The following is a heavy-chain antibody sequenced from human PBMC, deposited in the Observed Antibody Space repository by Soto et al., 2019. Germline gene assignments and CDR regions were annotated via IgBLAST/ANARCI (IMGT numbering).Heavy chain of an antibody. CDR2: MYPRDSDT. J-gene: IGHJ4*02. D-gene: IGHD1-1*01. Sequence: EVQLVQSGAELKKPGESLQISCKASGYTFTDKWIGWVRQMPGKGLEWLGIMYPRDSDTKYSPSFEGQVTISADKSISTAYLQWTSLKASDSAIYYCATHVNYYTWNYFDYWGQGTLVTVSS. CDR1: GYTFTDKW. CDR3: ATHVNYYTWNYFDY. V-gene: IGHV5-51*01.